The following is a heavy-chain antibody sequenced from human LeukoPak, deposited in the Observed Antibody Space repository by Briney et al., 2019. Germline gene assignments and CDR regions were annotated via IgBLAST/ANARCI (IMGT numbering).Heavy chain of an antibody. CDR2: LYSGGST. J-gene: IGHJ6*02. D-gene: IGHD3-22*01. CDR3: ARDRLVGMDV. V-gene: IGHV3-66*01. CDR1: GFNVSTNY. Sequence: GGSLRLSCAASGFNVSTNYMSWVRQAPGKGLEWVSILYSGGSTYYADSVKGRFTVSRDNSKNTLYLQMHSLRAEDTAVYYCARDRLVGMDVWGQGTTVTVSS.